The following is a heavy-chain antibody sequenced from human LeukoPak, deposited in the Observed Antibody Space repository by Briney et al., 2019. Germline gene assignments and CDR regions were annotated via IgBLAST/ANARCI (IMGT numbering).Heavy chain of an antibody. CDR2: ICYDGSNK. CDR3: ARDRTMVRGAYGY. V-gene: IGHV3-33*01. Sequence: TGGSLRLSCAASGFTFSSYGMHWVRQAPGKGLEWVAVICYDGSNKYYADSVKGRFTISRDNSKNTLYLQMNSLRAEDTAVYYCARDRTMVRGAYGYWGQGTLVTVSS. J-gene: IGHJ4*02. CDR1: GFTFSSYG. D-gene: IGHD3-10*01.